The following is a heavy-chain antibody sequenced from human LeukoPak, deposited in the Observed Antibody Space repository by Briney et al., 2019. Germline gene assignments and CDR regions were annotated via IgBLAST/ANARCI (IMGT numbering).Heavy chain of an antibody. V-gene: IGHV3-66*01. Sequence: GGSLRLSCAASGFTVSSNYMSWVRQAPGKGLEWVSVIYSGGSTYYADSVKGRFTISRDNSKNTLYLQMNSLRAEDTAVYYCARGGDPLHYFDYRGQGTLVTVSS. D-gene: IGHD3-16*01. J-gene: IGHJ4*02. CDR2: IYSGGST. CDR3: ARGGDPLHYFDY. CDR1: GFTVSSNY.